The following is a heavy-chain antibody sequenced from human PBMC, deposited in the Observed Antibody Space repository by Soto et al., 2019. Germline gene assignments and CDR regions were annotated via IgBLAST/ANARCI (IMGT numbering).Heavy chain of an antibody. J-gene: IGHJ4*02. Sequence: AASVKVSCKASGYIFTNYAIHWVRQAPGQRLEWMGWINAGNGKTKYSQNFQGRVTITRDTSASIAYMEVNSLRSEDTAVYYCARAGPPTDYWGQGPLVTVSS. CDR2: INAGNGKT. D-gene: IGHD7-27*01. CDR3: ARAGPPTDY. CDR1: GYIFTNYA. V-gene: IGHV1-3*01.